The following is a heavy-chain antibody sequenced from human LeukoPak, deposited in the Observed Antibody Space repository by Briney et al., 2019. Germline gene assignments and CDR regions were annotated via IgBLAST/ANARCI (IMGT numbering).Heavy chain of an antibody. Sequence: SVKVSCKASGGTFSSYTISWVRQAPGQGLEWMGRIIPIFGTANYAQKFQGRVTITTDESTSTAYMELSSLRSEDTAVYYCARGAITYYYDSSGYYPPDYWGQGTLVTVSS. CDR1: GGTFSSYT. J-gene: IGHJ4*02. V-gene: IGHV1-69*05. CDR2: IIPIFGTA. D-gene: IGHD3-22*01. CDR3: ARGAITYYYDSSGYYPPDY.